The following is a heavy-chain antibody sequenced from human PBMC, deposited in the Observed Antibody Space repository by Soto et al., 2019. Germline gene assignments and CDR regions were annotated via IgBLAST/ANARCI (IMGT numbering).Heavy chain of an antibody. CDR2: IYPDDSDT. CDR1: GFNFPTFW. Sequence: GESLKISCKHSGFNFPTFWIAWVRQMPGKGLEWMGTIYPDDSDTRYSPSFQGQVTISADKSIQTAYLQWGSLKASDSALYYCAKGRSYYYYYGVDVWGQGTTVTVSS. CDR3: AKGRSYYYYYGVDV. J-gene: IGHJ6*02. V-gene: IGHV5-51*01.